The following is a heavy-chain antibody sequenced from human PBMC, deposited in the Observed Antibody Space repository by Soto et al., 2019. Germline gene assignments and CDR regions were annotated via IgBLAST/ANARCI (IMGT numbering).Heavy chain of an antibody. D-gene: IGHD6-6*01. CDR1: GGSISSYY. CDR2: IYYSGST. Sequence: SETLSLTCTVSGGSISSYYWSWIRQPPGKGLEWIGYIYYSGSTNYNPSLKSRVTISVDTSKNQFSLKLSSVTAADTAVYYCARHLSIAARWFDPWGQGTLVTVSS. J-gene: IGHJ5*02. CDR3: ARHLSIAARWFDP. V-gene: IGHV4-59*08.